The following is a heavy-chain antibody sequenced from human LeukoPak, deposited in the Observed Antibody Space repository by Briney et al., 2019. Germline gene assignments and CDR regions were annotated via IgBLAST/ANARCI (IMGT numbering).Heavy chain of an antibody. Sequence: GGSLRLSCAASGFTFSSYSMNWVRQAPGKGLEWVSSISSSSSCIYYADSVKGRFTISRDNAKNSLYLQMNSLRAEDTAVYYCASGIVGATYFDYWGQGTLVTVSS. J-gene: IGHJ4*02. CDR3: ASGIVGATYFDY. V-gene: IGHV3-21*01. CDR2: ISSSSSCI. D-gene: IGHD1-26*01. CDR1: GFTFSSYS.